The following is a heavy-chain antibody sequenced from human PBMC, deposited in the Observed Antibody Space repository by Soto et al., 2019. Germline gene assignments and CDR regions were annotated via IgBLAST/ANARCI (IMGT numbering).Heavy chain of an antibody. D-gene: IGHD2-2*01. J-gene: IGHJ6*02. Sequence: KTSETLSLTCTVSGGSISSYYWSWIRQPAGKGLEWIGRIYTSGSTNYNPSLKSRVTMSVDTSKNQFSLKLSSVTAADTAVYYCARGVGYCSSTSCSRGYYYGMDVWGQGTTVTVSS. CDR1: GGSISSYY. V-gene: IGHV4-4*07. CDR3: ARGVGYCSSTSCSRGYYYGMDV. CDR2: IYTSGST.